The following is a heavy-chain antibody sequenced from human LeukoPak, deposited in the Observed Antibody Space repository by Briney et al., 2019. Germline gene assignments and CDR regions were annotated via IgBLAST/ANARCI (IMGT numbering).Heavy chain of an antibody. J-gene: IGHJ4*02. V-gene: IGHV3-23*01. Sequence: GGSLRLSCAASGFTFSSYAMRWVRQAPGKGLEWESAISGSGGSTYYADSVKGRFTISRDNSKYTLYLQMNSLRAEDTAVYYCAKDRVGSSAGVGGDIDYWGQGTLVTVSS. CDR3: AKDRVGSSAGVGGDIDY. D-gene: IGHD6-6*01. CDR1: GFTFSSYA. CDR2: ISGSGGST.